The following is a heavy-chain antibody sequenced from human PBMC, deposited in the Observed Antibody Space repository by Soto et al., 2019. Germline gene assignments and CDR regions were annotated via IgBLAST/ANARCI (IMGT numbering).Heavy chain of an antibody. Sequence: XGSLRLSVPASWFTFSSYAMSWVRQAPGKGLEWVSAISGSGGSTYYADSVKGRFTISRDNSKNTLYLQMNSLRAEDTAVYYCASNSRSWPHWAHGTLVTVSS. V-gene: IGHV3-23*01. CDR3: ASNSRSWPH. J-gene: IGHJ4*01. CDR2: ISGSGGST. D-gene: IGHD6-13*01. CDR1: WFTFSSYA.